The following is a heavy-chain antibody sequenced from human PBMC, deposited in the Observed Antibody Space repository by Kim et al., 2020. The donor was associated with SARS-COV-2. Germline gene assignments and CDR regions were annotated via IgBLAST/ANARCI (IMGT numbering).Heavy chain of an antibody. CDR1: GGSISSSSYY. J-gene: IGHJ4*02. D-gene: IGHD3-9*01. CDR2: IYYSGST. Sequence: SETLSLTCTVSGGSISSSSYYWGWIRQPPGKGLEWIGSIYYSGSTYYNPSLKSRVTISVDTSKNQFSLKLSSVTAADTAVYYCAREAPYYDILTGYHYYFDYWGQGTLVTVSS. CDR3: AREAPYYDILTGYHYYFDY. V-gene: IGHV4-39*07.